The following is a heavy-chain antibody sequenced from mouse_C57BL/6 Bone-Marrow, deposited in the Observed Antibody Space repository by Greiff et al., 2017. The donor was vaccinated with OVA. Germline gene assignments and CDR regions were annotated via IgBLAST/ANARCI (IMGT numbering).Heavy chain of an antibody. D-gene: IGHD1-2*01. V-gene: IGHV5-17*01. Sequence: EVMLVESGGGLVKPGGSLKLSCAASGFTFSDYGMHWVRQAPEKGLEWVAYISSGGSTTYYADTLKGRFTISRDNAKNTLFLQITSLRSEDTAMYYCARGRRPFAYWGRGTLVTVSA. CDR2: ISSGGSTT. J-gene: IGHJ3*01. CDR3: ARGRRPFAY. CDR1: GFTFSDYG.